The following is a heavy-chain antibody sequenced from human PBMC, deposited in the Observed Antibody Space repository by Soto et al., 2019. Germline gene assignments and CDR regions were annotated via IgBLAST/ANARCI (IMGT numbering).Heavy chain of an antibody. CDR2: ISSSSSTI. D-gene: IGHD6-13*01. CDR1: GFTFSSYS. Sequence: GGSLRLSCAASGFTFSSYSMNWVRQAPGKGLEWVSYISSSSSTIYYADSVKGRFTISRDNAKNSLYLQMNSLRAEDTAVYYCARDHYSSSWYGSQGYYGMDVSGQGTTVTVSS. CDR3: ARDHYSSSWYGSQGYYGMDV. V-gene: IGHV3-48*01. J-gene: IGHJ6*02.